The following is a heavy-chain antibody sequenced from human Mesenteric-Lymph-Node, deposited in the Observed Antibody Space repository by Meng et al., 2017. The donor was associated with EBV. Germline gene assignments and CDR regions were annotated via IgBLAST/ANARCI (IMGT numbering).Heavy chain of an antibody. J-gene: IGHJ4*02. Sequence: QVQLQQWGAGLLKPSQTLSLTCAVSGGSVSSGGYSWSWIRQPPGKGLEWIGYIYHFGSPNYNPSLKSRVTISVDRSKNQFSLNLTSMTAADTAVYYCARRGIAEGFDFWGQGTLVTVSS. CDR2: IYHFGSP. V-gene: IGHV4-30-2*01. CDR3: ARRGIAEGFDF. CDR1: GGSVSSGGYS.